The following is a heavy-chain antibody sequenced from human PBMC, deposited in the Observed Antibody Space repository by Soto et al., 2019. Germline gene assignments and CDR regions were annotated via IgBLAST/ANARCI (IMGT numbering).Heavy chain of an antibody. J-gene: IGHJ6*02. CDR1: GGTFSSYA. CDR3: ARDRGYYDNSGDYYYYGMDV. CDR2: IIPIFGTA. D-gene: IGHD3-22*01. V-gene: IGHV1-69*01. Sequence: QVQLVQSGAEVKKPGSSVKVSCKASGGTFSSYAISWVRQAPGQGLEWMGGIIPIFGTANYAQKFQGRVTITADESTSTAYMELSSLRSEDTAVYYCARDRGYYDNSGDYYYYGMDVWGQGTTVTVSS.